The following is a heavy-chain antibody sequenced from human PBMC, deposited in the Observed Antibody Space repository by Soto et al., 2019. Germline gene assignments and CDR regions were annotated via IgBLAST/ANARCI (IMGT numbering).Heavy chain of an antibody. CDR2: ISSSSTTI. D-gene: IGHD3-22*01. CDR1: GFTFSSYS. V-gene: IGHV3-48*01. J-gene: IGHJ4*02. Sequence: PGGSLRLSCAASGFTFSSYSMNWVRQAPGKGLEWVSYISSSSTTIYSADSVKGRFTISRDNAKNSLYLQMNSLRAEDTAVYYCARVQYYYDNSGYYYWGQGTLVTVSS. CDR3: ARVQYYYDNSGYYY.